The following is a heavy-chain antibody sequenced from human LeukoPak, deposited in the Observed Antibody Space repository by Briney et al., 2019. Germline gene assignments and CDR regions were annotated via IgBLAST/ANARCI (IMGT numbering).Heavy chain of an antibody. CDR3: AKFGDSSSYYYTAKFDF. CDR2: ISGSGDST. Sequence: GGSLRLSCAASGFTFNTYAMSWVRQAPGKGLEWVPDISGSGDSTYYADSVKGRFTISRDNSKNTLYLQMNSLRAEDTAVYYCAKFGDSSSYYYTAKFDFWGQGTLVSASS. J-gene: IGHJ4*02. CDR1: GFTFNTYA. D-gene: IGHD3-22*01. V-gene: IGHV3-23*01.